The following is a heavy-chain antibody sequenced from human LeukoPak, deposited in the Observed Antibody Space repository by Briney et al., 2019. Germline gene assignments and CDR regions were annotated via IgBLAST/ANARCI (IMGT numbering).Heavy chain of an antibody. J-gene: IGHJ5*02. CDR3: ARAYSSSWYGNWFDP. CDR1: GYTFTSYD. D-gene: IGHD6-13*01. V-gene: IGHV1-8*01. Sequence: ASVKVSCKASGYTFTSYDINWVRQATGQGLEWMGWMNPNSGNTGYAQKFQGRVTMTRNTSISTAYMELSSLRSEDTAVYYCARAYSSSWYGNWFDPWGQGTLVTVSS. CDR2: MNPNSGNT.